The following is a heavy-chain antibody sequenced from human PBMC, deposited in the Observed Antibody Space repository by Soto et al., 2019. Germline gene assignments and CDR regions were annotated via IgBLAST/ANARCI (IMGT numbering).Heavy chain of an antibody. V-gene: IGHV4-30-4*01. D-gene: IGHD2-2*01. CDR2: IHDSGNT. CDR3: ASGRQGGSSPSCSFDP. Sequence: LSLTCTVFGGSVSIGDYLWSWIRQRPGKGLEWIGYIHDSGNTYYNPSLKSRVTISLDTSKNQFSLKLTSVTAADTAAYYCASGRQGGSSPSCSFDPWGQGTLVTVSS. CDR1: GGSVSIGDYL. J-gene: IGHJ5*02.